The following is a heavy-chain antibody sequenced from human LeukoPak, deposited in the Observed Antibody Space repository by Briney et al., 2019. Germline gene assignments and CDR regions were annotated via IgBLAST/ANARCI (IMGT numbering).Heavy chain of an antibody. CDR1: GFTFSDYY. Sequence: GGSLRLSCAVSGFTFSDYYMSWIRQAPGKGLEWVSYISSSGSTIYYADSVKGRFTISRGNAKKSLYLQMSSLRAEDTAVYYCATAATGTDFYYSGMDVWGQGTTVTVSS. CDR2: ISSSGSTI. CDR3: ATAATGTDFYYSGMDV. J-gene: IGHJ6*02. V-gene: IGHV3-11*01. D-gene: IGHD6-13*01.